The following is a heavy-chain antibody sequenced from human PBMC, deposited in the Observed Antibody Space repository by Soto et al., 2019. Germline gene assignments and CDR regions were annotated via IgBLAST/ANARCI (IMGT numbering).Heavy chain of an antibody. CDR3: ARLRIAATYYYYYGMDV. CDR1: GYSFTSYW. J-gene: IGHJ6*02. V-gene: IGHV5-10-1*01. D-gene: IGHD6-25*01. CDR2: IDPSDSYT. Sequence: PGESLKISCKGSGYSFTSYWISWVRQMPGKGLEWMGRIDPSDSYTNYSPSFQGHVTISADKSISTAYLQWSSLKASDTAMYYCARLRIAATYYYYYGMDVWGQGTTVTVSS.